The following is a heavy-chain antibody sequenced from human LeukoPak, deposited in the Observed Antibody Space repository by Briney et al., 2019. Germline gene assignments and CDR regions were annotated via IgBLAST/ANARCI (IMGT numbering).Heavy chain of an antibody. D-gene: IGHD3-10*01. V-gene: IGHV3-23*01. CDR1: GFTFSSYA. Sequence: SGGSLRLSCAASGFTFSSYAMSWVRQAPGKGLEWVSAISGSGGSTYYADSVKGRFTISRDNSKNTLYLQMNSLRAEDTAVYYCAKGGFRAIIRYYFDYWGQGTLVTVSP. CDR2: ISGSGGST. CDR3: AKGGFRAIIRYYFDY. J-gene: IGHJ4*02.